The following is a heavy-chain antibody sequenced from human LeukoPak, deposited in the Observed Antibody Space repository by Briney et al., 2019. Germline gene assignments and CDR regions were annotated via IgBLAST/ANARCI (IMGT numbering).Heavy chain of an antibody. V-gene: IGHV1-69*05. Sequence: SVKVSCKASGGTFNTYAFNWVRQAPGQGLEWMGRIIPVFGTPHYAQKYQGRLTITTDTFTSTAYMELSRLRSEDTAIYYCARIEVHHRLCVFWGKGTLVTVSS. CDR1: GGTFNTYA. J-gene: IGHJ4*02. D-gene: IGHD1-14*01. CDR2: IIPVFGTP. CDR3: ARIEVHHRLCVF.